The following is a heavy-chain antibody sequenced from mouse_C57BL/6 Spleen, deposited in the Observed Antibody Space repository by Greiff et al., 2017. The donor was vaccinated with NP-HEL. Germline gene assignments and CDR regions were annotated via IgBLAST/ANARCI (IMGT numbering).Heavy chain of an antibody. J-gene: IGHJ4*01. CDR1: GYTFTSYW. CDR3: ARRYYDYDGYAMDY. D-gene: IGHD2-4*01. CDR2: IDPSDSYT. Sequence: QVQLKQPGAELVKPGASVKLSCKASGYTFTSYWMQWVKQRPGQGLEWIGEIDPSDSYTNYNQKFKGKATLTVDTSSSTAYMQLSSLTSEDSAVYYCARRYYDYDGYAMDYWGQGTSVTVSS. V-gene: IGHV1-50*01.